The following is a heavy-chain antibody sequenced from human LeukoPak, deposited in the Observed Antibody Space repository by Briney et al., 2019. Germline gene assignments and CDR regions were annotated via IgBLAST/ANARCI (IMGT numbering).Heavy chain of an antibody. CDR3: ARLKSRLAAFDI. Sequence: SETLSLTCTVSGASISSSNYYWGWIRQPPGKGLEWIGSMHYSGSTYYNPSLKSRVTISVDTSKNQFSLKMRSVSAADTAVYYCARLKSRLAAFDIWGQGTMVTVSS. CDR1: GASISSSNYY. D-gene: IGHD3-9*01. J-gene: IGHJ3*02. CDR2: MHYSGST. V-gene: IGHV4-39*01.